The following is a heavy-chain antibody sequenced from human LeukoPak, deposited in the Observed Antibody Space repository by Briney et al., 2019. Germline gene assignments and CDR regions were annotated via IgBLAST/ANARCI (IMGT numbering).Heavy chain of an antibody. CDR3: ARDLGIGHYDILTPFDY. CDR1: GFTFSSYS. V-gene: IGHV3-21*01. D-gene: IGHD3-9*01. Sequence: KPGGSLRLSCAASGFTFSSYSMNWVRQAPGKGLEWVSSISSSSSYIYYADSVKGRFTISRDNAKNSLYLQMNSLRAEDTAVYYCARDLGIGHYDILTPFDYWGQGTLVTVSS. CDR2: ISSSSSYI. J-gene: IGHJ4*02.